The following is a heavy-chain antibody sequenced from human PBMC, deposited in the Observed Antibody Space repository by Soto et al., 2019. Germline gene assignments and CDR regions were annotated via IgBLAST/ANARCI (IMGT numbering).Heavy chain of an antibody. CDR2: IYYSGST. CDR1: GRTISSSSYY. J-gene: IGHJ5*02. D-gene: IGHD5-12*01. V-gene: IGHV4-39*02. CDR3: MRDIRWDIVATSAWFDT. Sequence: SETLSLTCTVSGRTISSSSYYWGCIRQPPGKELEWIGSIYYSGSTYYNPSLKGRVTISVDTSKNQFSLKLSSVTAADTAVYYCMRDIRWDIVATSAWFDTFGLRTLVTISA.